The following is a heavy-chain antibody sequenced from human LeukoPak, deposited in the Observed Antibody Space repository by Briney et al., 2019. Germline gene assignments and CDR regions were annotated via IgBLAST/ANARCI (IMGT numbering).Heavy chain of an antibody. Sequence: PGGSLRLSCAASGFTFSSYAMHWVRQAPGKGLEWVAVISYDGSNKYYADSVKGRFTISRDNSKNTLYLQMNSLRAEDTAVYYCARDPPGSSGWYNELDYWGQGTLVTVSS. J-gene: IGHJ4*02. CDR3: ARDPPGSSGWYNELDY. D-gene: IGHD6-19*01. V-gene: IGHV3-30-3*01. CDR2: ISYDGSNK. CDR1: GFTFSSYA.